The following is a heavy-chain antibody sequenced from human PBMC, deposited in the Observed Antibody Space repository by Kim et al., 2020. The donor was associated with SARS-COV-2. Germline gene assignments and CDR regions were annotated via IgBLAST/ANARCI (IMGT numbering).Heavy chain of an antibody. D-gene: IGHD6-6*01. J-gene: IGHJ4*02. Sequence: SVKGRFTISRDNAKNSLYLQMNSLRAEDTAVYYCARDLREEYSSSGHFDYWGQGTLVTVSS. CDR3: ARDLREEYSSSGHFDY. V-gene: IGHV3-21*01.